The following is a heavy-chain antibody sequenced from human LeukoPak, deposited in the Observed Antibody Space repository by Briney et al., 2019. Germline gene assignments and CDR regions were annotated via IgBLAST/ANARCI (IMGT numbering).Heavy chain of an antibody. CDR2: ISGSSSYI. CDR3: ARDRYYIFDY. J-gene: IGHJ4*02. CDR1: AFTFSRYS. D-gene: IGHD3-10*01. Sequence: GGSLRLSCAASAFTFSRYSMNWVRQAPGKGLEWVSSISGSSSYIYYADSVKGRFTISRDNAKSTVYLQMNSLRAEDTAVYFCARDRYYIFDYWGQGAPVTVSS. V-gene: IGHV3-21*01.